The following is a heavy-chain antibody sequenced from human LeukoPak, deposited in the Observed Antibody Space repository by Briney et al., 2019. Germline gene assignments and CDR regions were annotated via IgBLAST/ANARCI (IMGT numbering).Heavy chain of an antibody. Sequence: SETLSLTCTVSGGSISSFYWSLIGQPPGKGLEWIGYIYYSGNTKYNPSLKSRVTISVDTSKNQFSLELSSVTAADTAMYYCARHIGYCSTTTCQPGFHPWGQGTLVTVSS. CDR1: GGSISSFY. D-gene: IGHD2-2*01. CDR3: ARHIGYCSTTTCQPGFHP. CDR2: IYYSGNT. J-gene: IGHJ5*02. V-gene: IGHV4-59*08.